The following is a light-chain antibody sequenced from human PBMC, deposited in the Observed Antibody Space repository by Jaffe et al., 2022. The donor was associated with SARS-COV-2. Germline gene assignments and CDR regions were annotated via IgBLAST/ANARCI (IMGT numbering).Light chain of an antibody. CDR3: SSYAGSNNV. Sequence: QSALTQPPSASGSPGQSVTISCTGTSSDVGAYNYVSWYQQHPAKAPKLMIYEVSKRPSGVPDRFSGSKSGNTASLTVSGLQAEDEADYYCSSYAGSNNVFGGGTKLTVL. CDR1: SSDVGAYNY. J-gene: IGLJ2*01. V-gene: IGLV2-8*01. CDR2: EVS.